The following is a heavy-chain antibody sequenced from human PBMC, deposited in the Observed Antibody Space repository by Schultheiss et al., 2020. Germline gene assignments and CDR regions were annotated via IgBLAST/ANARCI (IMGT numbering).Heavy chain of an antibody. Sequence: GGSLRLSSAASGFTFSNAWMNWVRQAPGKGLEWVGRIKSKTDGGTTDYAAPVKGRFTISRDDSKNTLYLQMNSLRAEDTAVYYCASNLQTWFGEFDPWGQGTLVTVSS. J-gene: IGHJ5*02. CDR3: ASNLQTWFGEFDP. D-gene: IGHD3-10*01. CDR1: GFTFSNAW. V-gene: IGHV3-15*07. CDR2: IKSKTDGGTT.